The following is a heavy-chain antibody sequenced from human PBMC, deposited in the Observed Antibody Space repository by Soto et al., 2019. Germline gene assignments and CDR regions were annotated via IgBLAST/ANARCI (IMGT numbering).Heavy chain of an antibody. J-gene: IGHJ4*02. CDR1: GFSLSTGGVG. CDR2: IYWDDDK. Sequence: QITLKESGPTLVKPTQTLTLTCTFSGFSLSTGGVGVGWIRQPPGKALEWLALIYWDDDKHYSPSLKSRLTTTQNPSKNREDLTMTNRDPVDTATYYCAHRQSYYYDSSGYYPYFDYWGQGTLVTVSS. CDR3: AHRQSYYYDSSGYYPYFDY. D-gene: IGHD3-22*01. V-gene: IGHV2-5*02.